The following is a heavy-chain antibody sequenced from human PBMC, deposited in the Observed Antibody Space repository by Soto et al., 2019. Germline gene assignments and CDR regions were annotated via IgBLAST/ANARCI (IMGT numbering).Heavy chain of an antibody. V-gene: IGHV4-34*01. CDR3: ARVEGLVAARVY. J-gene: IGHJ4*02. Sequence: SETLSLTCAVYGGSFSGYYWSWIRQPPGKGLEWIGEINHSGSTNYNPSLKSRVTISVDTSKNQFSLNLSSVTAADTAVYYCARVEGLVAARVYWGQGTLVTVSS. CDR2: INHSGST. D-gene: IGHD6-6*01. CDR1: GGSFSGYY.